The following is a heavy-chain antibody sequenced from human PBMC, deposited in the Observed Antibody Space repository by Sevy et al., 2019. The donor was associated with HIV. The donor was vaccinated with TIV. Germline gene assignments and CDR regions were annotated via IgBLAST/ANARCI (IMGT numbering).Heavy chain of an antibody. Sequence: SLRVSCAASGFTFDDYAMHWVRQAPGKGLEWVSGISWNSGSIGYADSVKGRFTISRDNAKNSLYLQMNSLRAEDTALYYCAKEGDLGGSSHFDYWGQGTLVTVSS. J-gene: IGHJ4*02. V-gene: IGHV3-9*01. D-gene: IGHD1-26*01. CDR1: GFTFDDYA. CDR2: ISWNSGSI. CDR3: AKEGDLGGSSHFDY.